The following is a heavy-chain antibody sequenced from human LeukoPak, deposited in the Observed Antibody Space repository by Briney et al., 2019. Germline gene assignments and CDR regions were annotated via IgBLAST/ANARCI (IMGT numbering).Heavy chain of an antibody. CDR2: ISHTSEYT. D-gene: IGHD3-22*01. CDR1: GFTFSSYT. J-gene: IGHJ4*02. CDR3: AKVSSAGRPYYFDY. Sequence: GGSLRLSCAASGFTFSSYTMSWVRQAPGKGLEWVSAISHTSEYTYHADSVKGRFTISRDNSKNTLYLQMNSLRAEDTAMYYCAKVSSAGRPYYFDYWGQGTLVTVSS. V-gene: IGHV3-23*01.